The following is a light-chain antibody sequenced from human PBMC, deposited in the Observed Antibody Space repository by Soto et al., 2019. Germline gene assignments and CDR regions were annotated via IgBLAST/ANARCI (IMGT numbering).Light chain of an antibody. CDR1: QSVSSY. CDR3: QQYNNWPRT. J-gene: IGKJ1*01. V-gene: IGKV3D-15*01. Sequence: EIVLTQSAATLTLSPGERATLSCMASQSVSSYLACYQQQPGQAPRLLIYDASTRATGIPARFSGSGSGTKFTLTISSLQSADFAVSYCQQYNNWPRTFGQGTKVDI. CDR2: DAS.